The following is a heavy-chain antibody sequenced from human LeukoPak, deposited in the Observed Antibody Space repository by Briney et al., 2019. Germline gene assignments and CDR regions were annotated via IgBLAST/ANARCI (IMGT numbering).Heavy chain of an antibody. J-gene: IGHJ4*02. V-gene: IGHV3-30*18. CDR2: ISYDGSNK. Sequence: PGGSLRLSCAASGFTFSSYGMHWVRQAPGKGLEWVAVISYDGSNKNCVDSVKGRFTISRDNSKSTLYLQMNSLRAEDTAVYYCAKSGDYEGSFDYWGQGTLVTVSS. CDR1: GFTFSSYG. CDR3: AKSGDYEGSFDY. D-gene: IGHD2-21*02.